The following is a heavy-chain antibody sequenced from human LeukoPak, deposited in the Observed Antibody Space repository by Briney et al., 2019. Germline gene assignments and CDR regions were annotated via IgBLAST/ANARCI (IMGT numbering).Heavy chain of an antibody. J-gene: IGHJ4*02. CDR3: ARQGDSGWYYFDY. V-gene: IGHV4-4*02. Sequence: PSETLSLTCAVSGGSISSSNWWSWVRQPPGKGLEWIGEIYHSGSTNYNPSLKSRVTISVDKSKNRFSLKLTSVTAADTAAYYCARQGDSGWYYFDYWGQGTLVTVSS. D-gene: IGHD6-19*01. CDR1: GGSISSSNW. CDR2: IYHSGST.